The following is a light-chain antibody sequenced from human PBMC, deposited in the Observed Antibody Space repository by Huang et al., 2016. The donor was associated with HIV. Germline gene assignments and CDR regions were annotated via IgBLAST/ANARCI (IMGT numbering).Light chain of an antibody. V-gene: IGKV1-39*01. Sequence: DIQMTQSPSSRSASVGDRLTITCRASQSITSYLNWYQHKPGKAPKLLIDTASSLQSGVPSRFSGSGSGTDFTLTISSLQTEDFAIYYCQQSYSTPHTFGQGTKVEIK. J-gene: IGKJ1*01. CDR2: TAS. CDR3: QQSYSTPHT. CDR1: QSITSY.